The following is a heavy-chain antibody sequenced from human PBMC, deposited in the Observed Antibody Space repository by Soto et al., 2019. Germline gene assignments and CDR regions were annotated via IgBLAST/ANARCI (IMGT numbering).Heavy chain of an antibody. CDR3: ARDRGCLDSTSCPYYYYMDV. Sequence: SETLSLTCTVSGGSISSYYWSWIRQPPGKGLEWIGYIYYSGSTNYNPSLKSRVTISVDTSKNQFSLKLSSVTAADTAVYYCARDRGCLDSTSCPYYYYMDVWGKGTTVTVSS. V-gene: IGHV4-59*01. J-gene: IGHJ6*03. D-gene: IGHD2-2*01. CDR2: IYYSGST. CDR1: GGSISSYY.